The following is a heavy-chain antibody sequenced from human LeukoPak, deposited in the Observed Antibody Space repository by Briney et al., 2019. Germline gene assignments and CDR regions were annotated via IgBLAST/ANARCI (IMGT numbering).Heavy chain of an antibody. CDR3: ARALLRYFDFDY. V-gene: IGHV1-3*01. Sequence: ALVKVSCKAPGYTFTSYAMHWVRHAPGQRLEWMGWINADNGNTKYSQKFQGRVTITRDTSASTTYMELSSLRSEDTAVYYCARALLRYFDFDYWGQGTLVTVSS. CDR1: GYTFTSYA. J-gene: IGHJ4*02. CDR2: INADNGNT. D-gene: IGHD3-9*01.